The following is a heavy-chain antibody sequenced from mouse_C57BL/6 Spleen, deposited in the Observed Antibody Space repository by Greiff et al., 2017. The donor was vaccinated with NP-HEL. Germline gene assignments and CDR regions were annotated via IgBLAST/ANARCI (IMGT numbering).Heavy chain of an antibody. V-gene: IGHV5-17*01. Sequence: EVKLMESGGGLVKPGGSLKLSCAASGFTFSDYGMHWVRQAPEKGLEWVAYISSGSSTIYYADTVKGRFTISRDNAKNTLFLQMTSLRSEDTAMYYCASEIYYDYDGYAMDYWGQGTPVTVSS. D-gene: IGHD2-4*01. CDR2: ISSGSSTI. J-gene: IGHJ4*01. CDR3: ASEIYYDYDGYAMDY. CDR1: GFTFSDYG.